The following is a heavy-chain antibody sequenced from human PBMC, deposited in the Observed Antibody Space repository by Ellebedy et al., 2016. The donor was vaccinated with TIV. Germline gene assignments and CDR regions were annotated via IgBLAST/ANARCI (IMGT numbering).Heavy chain of an antibody. CDR3: ASKAHGYWYFDL. J-gene: IGHJ2*01. CDR2: IYYSGST. V-gene: IGHV4-31*03. CDR1: GGSISSGGYY. Sequence: MPSETLSLTCTVSGGSISSGGYYWSWIRQHPGKGLEWIGYIYYSGSTYYNPSLKSRVTISVDTSKNQFSLKLSSVTAADTAVYYCASKAHGYWYFDLWGRGTLVTVSS.